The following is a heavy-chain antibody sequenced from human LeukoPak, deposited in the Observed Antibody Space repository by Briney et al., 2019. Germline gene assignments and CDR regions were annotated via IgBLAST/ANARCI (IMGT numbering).Heavy chain of an antibody. CDR3: ARDLGYGPRGMDV. V-gene: IGHV3-33*01. CDR1: GFTFSSYG. D-gene: IGHD5-18*01. Sequence: GRSLRLSCAASGFTFSSYGMHWVRQAPGKGLEWVAVIWYDGSNKYYADSVKGRFTISRDNSKNTLYLQMNSLRAEDTAVYYCARDLGYGPRGMDVWGQGTTVTVSS. CDR2: IWYDGSNK. J-gene: IGHJ6*02.